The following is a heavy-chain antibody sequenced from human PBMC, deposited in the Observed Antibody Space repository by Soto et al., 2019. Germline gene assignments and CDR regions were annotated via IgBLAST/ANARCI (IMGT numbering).Heavy chain of an antibody. Sequence: PGGSLRFSCAASGFTFSSYAMSWVRQAPGKGLEWVSAISGSGGSTYYADSVKGRFTISRDNSKNTLYLQMNSLRAEDTAVYYCAKAPVAGTKRLYFDYWGQGTLVTVSS. J-gene: IGHJ4*02. CDR1: GFTFSSYA. CDR2: ISGSGGST. CDR3: AKAPVAGTKRLYFDY. V-gene: IGHV3-23*01. D-gene: IGHD6-19*01.